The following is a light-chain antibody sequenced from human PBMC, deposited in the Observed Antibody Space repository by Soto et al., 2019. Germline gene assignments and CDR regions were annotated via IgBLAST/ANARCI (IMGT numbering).Light chain of an antibody. CDR3: QHYGSSLT. CDR2: GAS. J-gene: IGKJ3*01. Sequence: EIVLTQAPGTRSLSPGERATLSCRASQSVSSSYLAWYQQKPGQAPRLLIYGASSRATGIPDRFSGSGSGTDFTLTISRLEPEDFAVYYCQHYGSSLTFGPGTKVDIK. V-gene: IGKV3-20*01. CDR1: QSVSSSY.